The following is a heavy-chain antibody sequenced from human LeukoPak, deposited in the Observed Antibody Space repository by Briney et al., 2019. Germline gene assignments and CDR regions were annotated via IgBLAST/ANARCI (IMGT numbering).Heavy chain of an antibody. V-gene: IGHV3-23*01. CDR2: IEGSNDNT. D-gene: IGHD4-23*01. CDR1: GFIISRNA. Sequence: QPGGSLRLSCAASGFIISRNAMSWDRHVPGKGLEWVSAIEGSNDNTHYADSVKGRFTVSRDISKNTLCLQMNSLRAEDTARYYCAKDLLRWSFDHWGQGTLVTVSS. J-gene: IGHJ4*02. CDR3: AKDLLRWSFDH.